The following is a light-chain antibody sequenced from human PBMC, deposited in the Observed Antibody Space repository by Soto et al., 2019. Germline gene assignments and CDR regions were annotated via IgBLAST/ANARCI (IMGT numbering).Light chain of an antibody. J-gene: IGKJ1*01. V-gene: IGKV1-39*01. CDR3: HQTYSTPGT. CDR2: ASS. Sequence: DIQMSQSPSSLSASVGDSLTLTCRASQTVTSYLNWYQQKSGKAPSLLIYASSTLQTGVPSRFSGSGSGTDFTLSISNLQPEDFAHYFCHQTYSTPGTFGQGTKVDIK. CDR1: QTVTSY.